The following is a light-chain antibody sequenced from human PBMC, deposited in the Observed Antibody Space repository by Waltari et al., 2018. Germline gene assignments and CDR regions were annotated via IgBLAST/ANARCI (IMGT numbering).Light chain of an antibody. V-gene: IGKV3D-15*01. CDR1: QSVSSN. CDR2: GAS. J-gene: IGKJ1*01. Sequence: EIVMTQSPATLSASPGERATLSCRASQSVSSNLAWYQQKPGQAPRLLIYGASTRATGIPARFSGSGSGTEFTLTISSLQSEDFAVYYCQQYHNWPTFGQGTKVEIK. CDR3: QQYHNWPT.